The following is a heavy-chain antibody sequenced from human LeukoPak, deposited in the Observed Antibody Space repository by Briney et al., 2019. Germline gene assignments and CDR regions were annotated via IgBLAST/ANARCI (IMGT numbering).Heavy chain of an antibody. CDR2: ISSSSSYI. CDR3: ASLVGANTPKVFDY. D-gene: IGHD1-26*01. J-gene: IGHJ4*02. V-gene: IGHV3-21*01. CDR1: GFTFSSYW. Sequence: GGSLRLSCAASGFTFSSYWMNWVRQAPGKGLEWVSSISSSSSYIYYADSVKGRFTISRDNAKNSLYLQMNSLRAEDTAVYYCASLVGANTPKVFDYWGQGTLVTVSS.